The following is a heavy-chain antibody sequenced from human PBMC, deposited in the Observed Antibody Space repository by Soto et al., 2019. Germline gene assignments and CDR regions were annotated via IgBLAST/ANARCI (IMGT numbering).Heavy chain of an antibody. Sequence: PSETLSLTCIVSGVSVTSYTWSWVQQPANKGLEWIGRVFSSVSATYSPSLKSRVRISMDTPENRISLKLDSVTDADAGVYYCNSDGMTTGDTWGPGTLLTVSS. CDR2: VFSSVSA. D-gene: IGHD5-18*01. CDR3: NSDGMTTGDT. V-gene: IGHV4-4*07. J-gene: IGHJ4*02. CDR1: GVSVTSYT.